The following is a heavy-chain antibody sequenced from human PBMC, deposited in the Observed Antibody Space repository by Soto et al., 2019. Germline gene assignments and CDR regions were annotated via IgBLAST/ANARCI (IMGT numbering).Heavy chain of an antibody. CDR1: GFTFNAQS. Sequence: DVQLLESGGSLVQPGGSLRLSCAASGFTFNAQSLSWVRQAPGKGLEWVSTISASGGSTYYAASVKDRFTLSRDNSQSTLYLQMKRLRAEDTAVYYCVKLEGATYNVRYWGQGTLVTVSS. D-gene: IGHD1-1*01. J-gene: IGHJ4*02. CDR2: ISASGGST. CDR3: VKLEGATYNVRY. V-gene: IGHV3-23*01.